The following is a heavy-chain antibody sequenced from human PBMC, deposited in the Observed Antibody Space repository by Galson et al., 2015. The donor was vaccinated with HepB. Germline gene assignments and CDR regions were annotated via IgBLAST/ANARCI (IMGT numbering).Heavy chain of an antibody. CDR3: ARSPYYYDSSGYPHYYFDY. Sequence: SETLSLTCTVSGGSISSYYWSWIRQPAGKGLEWIGRIYTSGSTNYNPSLKSRVTMSVDTSKNQFSLKLSSVTAADTAVYYCARSPYYYDSSGYPHYYFDYWGQGTLVTVSS. CDR2: IYTSGST. CDR1: GGSISSYY. J-gene: IGHJ4*02. V-gene: IGHV4-4*07. D-gene: IGHD3-22*01.